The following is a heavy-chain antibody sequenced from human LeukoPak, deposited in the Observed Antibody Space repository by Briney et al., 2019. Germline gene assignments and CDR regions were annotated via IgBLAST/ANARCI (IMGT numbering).Heavy chain of an antibody. D-gene: IGHD3-10*01. CDR2: ISWNSGSI. V-gene: IGHV3-9*03. Sequence: GGPLGLPFEASGFTFVDYAMHWFGQAPGKGWEGVSGISWNSGSIGYADSVKGRFAISRDNAKNSLYLQMNSLRAEDMALYYCAKGGGFGEFSPADYWGQGTLVTVSS. J-gene: IGHJ4*02. CDR3: AKGGGFGEFSPADY. CDR1: GFTFVDYA.